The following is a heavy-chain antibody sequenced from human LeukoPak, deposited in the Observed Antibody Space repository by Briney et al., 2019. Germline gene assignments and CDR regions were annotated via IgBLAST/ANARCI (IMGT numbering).Heavy chain of an antibody. V-gene: IGHV7-4-1*02. CDR2: INTNTGDP. Sequence: ASVKVYCKASGYTFTSYAMNWVRQAPGQGLEWMGWINTNTGDPTYAQGFTGRFVFSLDTSVSTAYLQISSLKAEDTAVYYCARLTGETIYYYYGMDVWGQGTTVTVSS. D-gene: IGHD7-27*01. J-gene: IGHJ6*02. CDR3: ARLTGETIYYYYGMDV. CDR1: GYTFTSYA.